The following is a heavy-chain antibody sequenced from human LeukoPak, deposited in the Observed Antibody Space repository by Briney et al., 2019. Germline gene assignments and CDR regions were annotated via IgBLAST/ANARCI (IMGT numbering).Heavy chain of an antibody. CDR1: GYTFTSYG. D-gene: IGHD3-9*01. CDR3: ARDRYYDILTVYNWFDP. V-gene: IGHV1-18*04. Sequence: GASVKVSCKASGYTFTSYGISWVRQAPGQGLEWMGWISAYNGNTNYAQKLQGRVTMTTDTSTSTAYMELRSLRSDDTAVYCCARDRYYDILTVYNWFDPWGQGTLVTVSS. CDR2: ISAYNGNT. J-gene: IGHJ5*02.